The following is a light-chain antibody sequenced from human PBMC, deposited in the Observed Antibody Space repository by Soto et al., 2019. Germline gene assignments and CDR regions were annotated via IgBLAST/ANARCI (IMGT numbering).Light chain of an antibody. CDR2: EVS. Sequence: QSALTQPASVSGSPGQSITIPCTGTSSDVGGYNYVSWYQHHPGKAPKLMIYEVSNRPSGVSNRFSGSKSGYTASLTISGLQAEDEADYYCNSYTTTSTYVFGTGTKVTVL. J-gene: IGLJ1*01. CDR1: SSDVGGYNY. CDR3: NSYTTTSTYV. V-gene: IGLV2-14*01.